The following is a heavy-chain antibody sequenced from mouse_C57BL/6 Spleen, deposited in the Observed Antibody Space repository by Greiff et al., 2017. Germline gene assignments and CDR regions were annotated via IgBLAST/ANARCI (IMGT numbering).Heavy chain of an antibody. Sequence: QVQLQQSGAELVKPGASVKLSCKASGYTFTSYWMHWVKQRPGQGLEWIGMIHPNSGSTNYNEKFKSKVTLTVDKSSSTAYMQLSSLTSEDSAVYYYERLDDYGRPWGQSTTLTVSS. CDR2: IHPNSGST. J-gene: IGHJ2*01. CDR3: ERLDDYGRP. CDR1: GYTFTSYW. D-gene: IGHD1-1*01. V-gene: IGHV1-64*01.